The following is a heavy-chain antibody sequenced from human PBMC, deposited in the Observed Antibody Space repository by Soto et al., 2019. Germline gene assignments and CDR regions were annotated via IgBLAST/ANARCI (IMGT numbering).Heavy chain of an antibody. CDR3: EFWAAAGTPGLN. J-gene: IGHJ4*02. D-gene: IGHD6-13*01. V-gene: IGHV1-3*01. CDR1: GYTFTSYA. Sequence: GASVKVSCKASGYTFTSYAIDWVRQAPGQRLEWMGWINAGNGNTKYSQKFQGRVTITADESTSTAYMELSSLRSEDTAVYYCEFWAAAGTPGLNWGQGTLVTVSS. CDR2: INAGNGNT.